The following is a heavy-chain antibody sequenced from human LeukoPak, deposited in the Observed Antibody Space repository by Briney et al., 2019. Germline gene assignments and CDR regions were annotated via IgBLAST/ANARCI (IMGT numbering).Heavy chain of an antibody. CDR3: VTAVVTPGRFDY. V-gene: IGHV4-34*01. Sequence: SETLSLTCAVYGVSFSGYYWSWIRQPPGKGLEWSGEINHSGSTNYNPSLKSQVTISVDTSKNQFSLKLSSVTAADTAVYYCVTAVVTPGRFDYWGQGTLVTVSS. J-gene: IGHJ4*02. D-gene: IGHD3-10*01. CDR2: INHSGST. CDR1: GVSFSGYY.